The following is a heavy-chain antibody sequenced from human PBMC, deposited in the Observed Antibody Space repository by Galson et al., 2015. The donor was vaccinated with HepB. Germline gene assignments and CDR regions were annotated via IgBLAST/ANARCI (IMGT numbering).Heavy chain of an antibody. V-gene: IGHV3-7*03. CDR2: IKQDGSEK. D-gene: IGHD3-10*01. J-gene: IGHJ5*02. CDR1: GFTFSSYW. Sequence: SLRLSCAASGFTFSSYWMSWVRQAPGKGLEWVANIKQDGSEKYYVDSVKGRFTISRDNAKNSLYLQMNSLRAEDTAVYYCARGRLRITMVRGVMTNWFDPWGQGTLVTVSS. CDR3: ARGRLRITMVRGVMTNWFDP.